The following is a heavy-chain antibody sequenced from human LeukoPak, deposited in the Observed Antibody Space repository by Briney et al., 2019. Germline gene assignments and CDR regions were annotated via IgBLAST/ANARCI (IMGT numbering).Heavy chain of an antibody. J-gene: IGHJ3*02. CDR1: GFTFTDYG. V-gene: IGHV3-48*01. CDR2: ISNSAI. D-gene: IGHD3-10*01. Sequence: GGSLRLSCATSGFTFTDYGMNWVRQAPGKGLEWVSYISNSAILYADSVKGRFTISRDNARNSLYLQMNSLRAEDTALYYCAIIGCYRGVCHFDIWGQGTMVTVSS. CDR3: AIIGCYRGVCHFDI.